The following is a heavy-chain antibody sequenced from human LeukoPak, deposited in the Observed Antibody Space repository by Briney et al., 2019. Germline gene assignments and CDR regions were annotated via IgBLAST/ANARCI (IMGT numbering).Heavy chain of an antibody. Sequence: SETLSLTCAVYGGSFSGYYWSWIRQPPGKGLEWIGEISHSGSTNYNPSLKSRVTISVDTSKNQFSLRLSSVTAADTAVYYCARQVPAADYWGQGTLVTVSS. CDR1: GGSFSGYY. D-gene: IGHD2-2*01. J-gene: IGHJ4*02. CDR2: ISHSGST. V-gene: IGHV4-34*01. CDR3: ARQVPAADY.